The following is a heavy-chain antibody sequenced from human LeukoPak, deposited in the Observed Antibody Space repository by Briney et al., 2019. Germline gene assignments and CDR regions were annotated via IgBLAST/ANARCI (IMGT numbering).Heavy chain of an antibody. Sequence: GGSLRLSCAASGFTFSSSWMTWVRQAPGKGLEWVANIQEDGGEKYYVDSVKGRFTISRDNAKNSLYLQMNSLRVEDTAVYYRARGARAPGYWGQGTLVTVSS. CDR1: GFTFSSSW. CDR2: IQEDGGEK. J-gene: IGHJ4*02. V-gene: IGHV3-7*01. CDR3: ARGARAPGY.